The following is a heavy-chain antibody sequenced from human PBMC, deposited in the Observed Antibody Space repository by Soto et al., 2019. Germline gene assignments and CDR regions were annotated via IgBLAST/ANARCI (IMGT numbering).Heavy chain of an antibody. D-gene: IGHD6-19*01. CDR3: ARALNTNQWLVPSFDY. CDR1: GFTFSSYD. J-gene: IGHJ4*02. CDR2: IGTAGDT. Sequence: PGGSLRLSCAASGFTFSSYDMHWVRQATGKGLEWVSAIGTAGDTYYPGSVKGRFTISRENAKNSLYLQMNSLRAEDTAVYYCARALNTNQWLVPSFDYWGQGTLVTVSS. V-gene: IGHV3-13*01.